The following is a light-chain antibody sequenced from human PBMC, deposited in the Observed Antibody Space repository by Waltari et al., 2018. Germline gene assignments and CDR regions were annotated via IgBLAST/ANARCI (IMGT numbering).Light chain of an antibody. CDR3: WSYAGTDTCGV. J-gene: IGLJ2*01. CDR2: DVS. CDR1: SRAVGAYNF. Sequence: QSALTQPRSVSGSPGQSVTISCTGTSRAVGAYNFVSWFQQHPGKAPKFMMYDVSKRPSCVPDPFSGSKSGNTASLTISGRQADDDADYFCWSYAGTDTCGVFGGGTKVTVL. V-gene: IGLV2-11*01.